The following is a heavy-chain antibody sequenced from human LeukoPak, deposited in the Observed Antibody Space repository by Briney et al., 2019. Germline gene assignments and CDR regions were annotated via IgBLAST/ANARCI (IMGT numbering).Heavy chain of an antibody. CDR1: GFTFSSYA. D-gene: IGHD1-26*01. J-gene: IGHJ4*02. CDR3: ARLVGGSYSDY. Sequence: GGSLRLSCAASGFTFSSYAMHWVRQAPGKGLEYVSTIGSNGGSTYYANSVKGRFTISRDNSKNTLYLQMGSLRAEDMAVYYCARLVGGSYSDYWGQGTLVTVSS. CDR2: IGSNGGST. V-gene: IGHV3-64*01.